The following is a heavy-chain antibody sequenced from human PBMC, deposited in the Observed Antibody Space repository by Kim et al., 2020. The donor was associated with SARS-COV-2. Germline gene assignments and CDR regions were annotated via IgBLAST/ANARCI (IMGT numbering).Heavy chain of an antibody. D-gene: IGHD4-4*01. J-gene: IGHJ6*02. Sequence: ASVKVSCKASGYTFTSYYMHWVRQAPGQGLEWMGIINPSGGSTSYAQKFQGRLTMTRDTSTSTVYMELSSLRSEDTAVYYCARHAAQGLEMTTYYYYYGMDVWGQGTTVTVSS. CDR3: ARHAAQGLEMTTYYYYYGMDV. CDR2: INPSGGST. CDR1: GYTFTSYY. V-gene: IGHV1-46*01.